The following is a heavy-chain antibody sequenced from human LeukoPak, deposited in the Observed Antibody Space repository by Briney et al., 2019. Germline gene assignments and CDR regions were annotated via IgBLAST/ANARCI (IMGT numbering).Heavy chain of an antibody. V-gene: IGHV4-39*07. CDR1: GGSISSSSYY. CDR2: MYYSGST. CDR3: ARGMVRGVIISYYYYGMDV. D-gene: IGHD3-10*01. Sequence: SETLSLTCTVSGGSISSSSYYWGWIRQPPGKGLEWIGSMYYSGSTYYNPSLKSRVAISVDTSKNQFSLKLSSVTAADTAVYYCARGMVRGVIISYYYYGMDVWGQGTTVTVSS. J-gene: IGHJ6*02.